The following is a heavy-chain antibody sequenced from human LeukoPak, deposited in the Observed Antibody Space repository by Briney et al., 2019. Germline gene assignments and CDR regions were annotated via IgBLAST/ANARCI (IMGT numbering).Heavy chain of an antibody. CDR3: ARGQRYSSSWYGTLGY. D-gene: IGHD6-13*01. CDR1: GGSFSGYY. J-gene: IGHJ4*02. V-gene: IGHV4-34*01. CDR2: INHSGSA. Sequence: SETLSLTCAVYGGSFSGYYWSWIRQPPGKGLEWIGEINHSGSANYNPSLKSRVTISVDTSKNQFSLKLSSVTAADTAVYYCARGQRYSSSWYGTLGYWGQGTLVTVSS.